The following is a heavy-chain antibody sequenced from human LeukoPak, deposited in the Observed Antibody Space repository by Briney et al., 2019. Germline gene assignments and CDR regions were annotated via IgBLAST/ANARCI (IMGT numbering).Heavy chain of an antibody. J-gene: IGHJ4*02. V-gene: IGHV4-59*01. CDR1: GGSISSYY. CDR2: IYYSGST. D-gene: IGHD3-10*01. CDR3: ARDSGFRPYYFDY. Sequence: SETLSLTCTVCGGSISSYYWSWIRQPPGKGLEWIGYIYYSGSTNYNPSLKSRVTISVDTSKNQFSLKLSSVTAADTAVYYCARDSGFRPYYFDYWGQGTLVTVSS.